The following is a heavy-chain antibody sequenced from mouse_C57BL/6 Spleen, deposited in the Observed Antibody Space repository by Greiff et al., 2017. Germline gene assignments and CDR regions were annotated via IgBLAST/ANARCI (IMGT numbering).Heavy chain of an antibody. Sequence: VQLQQSGPELVKPGASVKMSCKASGYTFTDYNMHWVKQSHGKSLEWIGYINPNNGGTSYNQKFKGKATLTVNKSSSTAYMELRSLTSEDSAVYYCARYVGSSYGQNYAMDYWGQGTSVTVSS. V-gene: IGHV1-22*01. J-gene: IGHJ4*01. CDR1: GYTFTDYN. D-gene: IGHD1-1*01. CDR2: INPNNGGT. CDR3: ARYVGSSYGQNYAMDY.